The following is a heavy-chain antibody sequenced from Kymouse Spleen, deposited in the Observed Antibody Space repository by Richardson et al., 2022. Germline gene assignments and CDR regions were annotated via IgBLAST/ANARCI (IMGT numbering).Heavy chain of an antibody. CDR2: TRNKANSYTT. V-gene: IGHV3-72*01. CDR1: GFTFSDHY. Sequence: EVQLVESGGGLVQPGGSLRLSCAASGFTFSDHYMDWVRQAPGKGLEWVGRTRNKANSYTTEYAASVKGRFTISRDDSKNSLYLQMNSLKTEDTAVYYCARVERGAFDIWGQGTMVTVSS. J-gene: IGHJ3*02. D-gene: IGHD1-1*01,IGHD1-20*01. CDR3: ARVERGAFDI.